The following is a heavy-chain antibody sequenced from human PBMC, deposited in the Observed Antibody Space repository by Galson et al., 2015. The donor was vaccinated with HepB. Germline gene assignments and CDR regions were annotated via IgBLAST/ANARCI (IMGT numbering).Heavy chain of an antibody. D-gene: IGHD1-14*01. J-gene: IGHJ4*02. CDR3: TTTVRPEDFVDY. V-gene: IGHV3-15*01. CDR2: IKSRTFGGTA. Sequence: SLRLSCAASGFTFSDAWMSWVRQAPGKGLEWVGRIKSRTFGGTADYGTPVKGRFTISRDDPKHTLSLLMNSLKTEDTAVYYCTTTVRPEDFVDYWGQGSLVTVSS. CDR1: GFTFSDAW.